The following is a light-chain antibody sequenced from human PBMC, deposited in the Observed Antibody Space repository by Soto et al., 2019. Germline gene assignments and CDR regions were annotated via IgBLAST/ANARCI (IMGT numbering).Light chain of an antibody. Sequence: EIVLTQSPAALSLSPGEGATLSCRARQSVSRQLAWYQQKVGQAPRLLISDASNRATGIPARFSGSGSGTDFTLPITSLEPEDFAVYYCQQRSNWPPSFGQGTRLEIK. CDR3: QQRSNWPPS. CDR2: DAS. J-gene: IGKJ5*01. V-gene: IGKV3-11*01. CDR1: QSVSRQ.